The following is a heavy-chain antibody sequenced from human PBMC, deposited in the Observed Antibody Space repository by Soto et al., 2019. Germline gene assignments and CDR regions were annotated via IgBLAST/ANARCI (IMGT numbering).Heavy chain of an antibody. CDR1: RLTLRTYW. J-gene: IGHJ4*02. V-gene: IGHV3-74*01. D-gene: IGHD3-3*01. Sequence: EVQLVESGGGLVQPGGSLRLSCAASRLTLRTYWMNWVRQVPGKGLVWVARINPDGTSTNYADSVKGRSTISRDNAKTRLSLQTDGLRGDDTALYYGACGLEWLFSWGQGALVAVSS. CDR3: ACGLEWLFS. CDR2: INPDGTST.